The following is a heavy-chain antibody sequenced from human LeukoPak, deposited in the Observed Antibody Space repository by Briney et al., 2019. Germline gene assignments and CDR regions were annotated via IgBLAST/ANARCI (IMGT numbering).Heavy chain of an antibody. Sequence: KPSETLSLTCAVYGGSFSGYYWSWIRQPPGKGLEWIGEINHSGSTNYNPSLKSRVTISVDTSKNQFSLKLSSATAADTAVYYCARGGSSSWRGWFDPWGQGTLVTVSS. CDR2: INHSGST. CDR1: GGSFSGYY. J-gene: IGHJ5*02. CDR3: ARGGSSSWRGWFDP. V-gene: IGHV4-34*01. D-gene: IGHD6-13*01.